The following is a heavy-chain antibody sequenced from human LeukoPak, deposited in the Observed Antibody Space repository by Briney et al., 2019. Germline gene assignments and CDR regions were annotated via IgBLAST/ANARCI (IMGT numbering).Heavy chain of an antibody. V-gene: IGHV4-39*07. Sequence: SETLSLTCTVSGGSISSSSYYWGWIRQPPGKGLEWTGSIYYSGSTYYNPSLKSRVTISVDTSKNQFSLKLSSVTAADTAVYYCARGSFIVLMVYATEQIIDYWGQGTLVTVSS. D-gene: IGHD2-8*01. J-gene: IGHJ4*02. CDR3: ARGSFIVLMVYATEQIIDY. CDR1: GGSISSSSYY. CDR2: IYYSGST.